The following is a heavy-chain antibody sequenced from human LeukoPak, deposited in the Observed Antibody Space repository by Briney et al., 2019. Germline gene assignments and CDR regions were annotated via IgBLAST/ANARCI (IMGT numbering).Heavy chain of an antibody. V-gene: IGHV1-2*02. CDR1: GYTFTGYS. J-gene: IGHJ3*02. CDR3: ARDPGYSYGWSDAFDI. Sequence: GASVKVSCKASGYTFTGYSIYWVRQTPGQKLEWMGWINPKTGTTNSAQKFQGRVTMTRDTSISTAYMELSRLRSDDTAVYYCARDPGYSYGWSDAFDIWGQGTMVTVSS. CDR2: INPKTGTT. D-gene: IGHD5-18*01.